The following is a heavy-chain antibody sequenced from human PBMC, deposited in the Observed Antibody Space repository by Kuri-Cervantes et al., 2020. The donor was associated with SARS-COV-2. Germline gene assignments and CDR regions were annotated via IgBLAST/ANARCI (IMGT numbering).Heavy chain of an antibody. Sequence: ASVKVSCKASGYIFTSHNMHWVRQAPGQGLEWMGMLNPSGGSRINTQKFQGRLTMTRDTPTSTVYMELSSLRSDDTVVYYCAREYYYGSGRYYGAFDHWGQGTPVTVSS. CDR3: AREYYYGSGRYYGAFDH. D-gene: IGHD3-10*01. J-gene: IGHJ4*02. V-gene: IGHV1-46*01. CDR2: LNPSGGSR. CDR1: GYIFTSHN.